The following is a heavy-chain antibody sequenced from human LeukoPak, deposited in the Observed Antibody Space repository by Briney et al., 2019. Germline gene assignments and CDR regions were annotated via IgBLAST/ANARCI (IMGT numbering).Heavy chain of an antibody. CDR1: GFPISSYW. CDR3: ARGPTDFDASDI. Sequence: PGGSLRLSCAASGFPISSYWMSWVRQVPGKGLESVAHIKHDSSETYYVDTVRGRFIISRDNAKNSLYLQMNSLRVEDTAVYHCARGPTDFDASDIWGHETLVTVSS. V-gene: IGHV3-7*01. CDR2: IKHDSSET. J-gene: IGHJ3*02.